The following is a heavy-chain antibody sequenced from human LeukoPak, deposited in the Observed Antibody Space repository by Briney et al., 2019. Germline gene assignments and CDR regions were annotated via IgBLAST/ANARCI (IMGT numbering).Heavy chain of an antibody. CDR1: GGPISSYY. Sequence: SETLSLTCTVSGGPISSYYWSWIRQPPGKGLEWIGYIYYSGSTNYNPSLKSRVTISVDTSKNQFSLKLSSVTAADTAVYYCARSQYYDFWSGYYPLYYYGMDVWGQGTTVTVSS. CDR2: IYYSGST. D-gene: IGHD3-3*01. J-gene: IGHJ6*02. V-gene: IGHV4-59*01. CDR3: ARSQYYDFWSGYYPLYYYGMDV.